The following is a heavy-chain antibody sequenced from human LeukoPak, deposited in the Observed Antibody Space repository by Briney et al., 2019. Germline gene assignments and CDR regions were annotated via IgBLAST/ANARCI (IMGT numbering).Heavy chain of an antibody. CDR1: GYTFTSYS. CDR3: ARDETFGELPLPFYYYYGMDV. CDR2: ISAYNDNT. J-gene: IGHJ6*02. Sequence: ASVKVSCKASGYTFTSYSISWVRQAPGQGLEWMGWISAYNDNTNYAQKLQGRVTMTTDTSTSTAYMELRSLRSDDTAVYYCARDETFGELPLPFYYYYGMDVWGQGTTVTVSS. V-gene: IGHV1-18*01. D-gene: IGHD1-7*01.